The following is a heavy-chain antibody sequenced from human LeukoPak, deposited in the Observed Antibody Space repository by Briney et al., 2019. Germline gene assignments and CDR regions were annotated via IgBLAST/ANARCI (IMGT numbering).Heavy chain of an antibody. CDR2: IYYSGST. CDR3: ARVGRKMATIKFRALVHYFDY. D-gene: IGHD5-24*01. CDR1: GGSISSYY. V-gene: IGHV4-59*01. Sequence: SETLSLTCIVSGGSISSYYWSWIRQPPGKGLEWIGYIYYSGSTNYNPSLKSRVTISVDTSKNQFSLKLSSVTAADTAVYYCARVGRKMATIKFRALVHYFDYWGQGALVTVSS. J-gene: IGHJ4*02.